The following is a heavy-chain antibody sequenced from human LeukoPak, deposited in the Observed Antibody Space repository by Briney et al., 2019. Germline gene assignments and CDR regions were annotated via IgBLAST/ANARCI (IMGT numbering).Heavy chain of an antibody. CDR3: AKATVTSYYYYGMDV. CDR2: ISGSGGST. Sequence: GGSLRLSCAASGFTFSSYAMSWVRQAPGKGLEWVSAISGSGGSTYYVDSVKGRFTISRDNSKNTLYLQMNSLRAEDTAVYYCAKATVTSYYYYGMDVWGQGTTVTVSS. J-gene: IGHJ6*02. V-gene: IGHV3-23*01. CDR1: GFTFSSYA. D-gene: IGHD4-17*01.